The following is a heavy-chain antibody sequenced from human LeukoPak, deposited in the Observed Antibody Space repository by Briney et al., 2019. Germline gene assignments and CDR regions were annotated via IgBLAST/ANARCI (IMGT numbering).Heavy chain of an antibody. CDR2: IKPDGSGK. CDR1: GFTLSTYW. V-gene: IGHV3-7*03. Sequence: PGGSLRLSCVASGFTLSTYWMTWVRQAPGKGLEWVANIKPDGSGKYFVDSVRGRFTISRDNVKNSLYLQMNSLRAEDTAVYYCVRGSSGTVVREVSWAWFDPWGQGTLVTVSS. J-gene: IGHJ5*02. D-gene: IGHD3-10*01. CDR3: VRGSSGTVVREVSWAWFDP.